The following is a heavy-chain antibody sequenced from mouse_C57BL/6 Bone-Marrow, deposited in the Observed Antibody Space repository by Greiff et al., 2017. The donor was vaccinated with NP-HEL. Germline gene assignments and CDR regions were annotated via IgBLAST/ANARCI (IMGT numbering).Heavy chain of an antibody. CDR3: RFYYSNYDYYAMDY. J-gene: IGHJ4*01. V-gene: IGHV10-3*01. D-gene: IGHD2-5*01. CDR2: IRSKSSNYAT. CDR1: GFTFNTYA. Sequence: EVQGVESGGGLVQPKGSLKLSCAASGFTFNTYAMHWVRQAPGKGLEWVARIRSKSSNYATYYADSVKDRCTISRDDSQSMLYLQMNNLKTEDTAMYYCRFYYSNYDYYAMDYWGQGTSVTVSS.